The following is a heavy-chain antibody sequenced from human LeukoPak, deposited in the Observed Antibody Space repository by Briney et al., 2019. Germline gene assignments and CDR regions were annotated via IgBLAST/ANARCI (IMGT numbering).Heavy chain of an antibody. J-gene: IGHJ4*02. CDR3: ARDSPYCSGGSCYSVFDY. V-gene: IGHV4-59*01. Sequence: PSETLSITCNVSGGSISSYYWIWIRQPPGKGLNCIGYIYYKGSTHYNPTLKSRVSISVDTSKNQFSLKLSSVTAADTAVYYCARDSPYCSGGSCYSVFDYWGQGTLVTVSS. D-gene: IGHD2-15*01. CDR1: GGSISSYY. CDR2: IYYKGST.